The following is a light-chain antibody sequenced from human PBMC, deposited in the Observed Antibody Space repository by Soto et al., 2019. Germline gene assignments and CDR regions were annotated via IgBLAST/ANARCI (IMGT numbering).Light chain of an antibody. J-gene: IGKJ1*01. CDR1: QSISSW. V-gene: IGKV1-5*01. CDR2: DAS. Sequence: DIQITQSPSTLSASVGARVTITCRASQSISSWLAWYQQKPGKAPKLLIYDASSLESGVPSRFSGSGSGTEFTLTISSLQPDDFATYYCQQYNSYWTFGQGTKVDIK. CDR3: QQYNSYWT.